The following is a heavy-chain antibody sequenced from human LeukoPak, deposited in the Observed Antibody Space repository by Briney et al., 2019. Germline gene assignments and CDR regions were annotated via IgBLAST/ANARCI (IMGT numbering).Heavy chain of an antibody. CDR3: ARNKINTVTTGWYFDL. J-gene: IGHJ2*01. CDR2: VSIGGSFI. CDR1: GFTFTSYG. V-gene: IGHV3-21*01. D-gene: IGHD4-17*01. Sequence: GGSLRLSCAASGFTFTSYGMNWVRQAPGKGLEWVSFVSIGGSFIYYADSVKGRFTISRDDAKNSLYLQMNSLTAEDTAEYYCARNKINTVTTGWYFDLWGRGTLVSVSS.